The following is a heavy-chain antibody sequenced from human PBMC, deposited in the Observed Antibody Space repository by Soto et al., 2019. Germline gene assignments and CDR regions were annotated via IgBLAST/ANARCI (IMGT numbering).Heavy chain of an antibody. Sequence: EVQLVESGGGLVQPGGSLRLSCAASGFTFSSYAMHWVRQAPGKGLEYVSAISSNGGSTYYANSVKGRFTISRDNSKNTLYLQMGSLRAEDMAVYYCARDGEGAFDIWGRGTMVTVSS. CDR3: ARDGEGAFDI. V-gene: IGHV3-64*01. CDR2: ISSNGGST. CDR1: GFTFSSYA. J-gene: IGHJ3*02. D-gene: IGHD4-17*01.